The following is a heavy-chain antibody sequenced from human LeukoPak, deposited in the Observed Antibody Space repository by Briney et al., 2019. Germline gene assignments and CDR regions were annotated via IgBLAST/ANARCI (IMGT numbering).Heavy chain of an antibody. V-gene: IGHV4-34*01. Sequence: SETLSLTCAVYDGSFSAYYWSWIRQPPGKGLEWIGEINHSGSTNYNPSLKSRVTISVDTSKNQFSLKLSSVTAADTAVYYCARNSRGWYFDYWGQGTLVTVSS. CDR3: ARNSRGWYFDY. J-gene: IGHJ4*02. D-gene: IGHD1-7*01. CDR1: DGSFSAYY. CDR2: INHSGST.